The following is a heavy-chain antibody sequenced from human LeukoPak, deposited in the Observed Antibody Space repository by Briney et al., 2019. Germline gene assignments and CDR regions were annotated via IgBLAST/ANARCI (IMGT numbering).Heavy chain of an antibody. J-gene: IGHJ4*02. V-gene: IGHV4-31*03. CDR1: GGSISSGGYY. CDR2: IYYSGST. Sequence: SETLSPTCTVSGGSISSGGYYWSWIRQHPGKGLEWIGYIYYSGSTYYNPSLKSRVTISVDTSKNQFSLKLSSVTAADTAVYYCARHSDCSGGSCYLYFDYWGQGTLVTVSS. D-gene: IGHD2-15*01. CDR3: ARHSDCSGGSCYLYFDY.